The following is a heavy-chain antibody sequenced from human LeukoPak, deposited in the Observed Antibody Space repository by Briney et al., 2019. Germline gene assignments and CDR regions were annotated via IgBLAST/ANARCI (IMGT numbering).Heavy chain of an antibody. CDR3: ARGSVGIAAAGTRG. J-gene: IGHJ4*02. D-gene: IGHD6-13*01. Sequence: GGSLRLSCTASGFTLSSYAMSWVRQAPGKGLVWVSRINSDGSSTSYADSVKGRFTISRDNAKNTLYLQMNSLRAEDTAVYYWARGSVGIAAAGTRGWGQGTLVTVSS. V-gene: IGHV3-74*01. CDR1: GFTLSSYA. CDR2: INSDGSST.